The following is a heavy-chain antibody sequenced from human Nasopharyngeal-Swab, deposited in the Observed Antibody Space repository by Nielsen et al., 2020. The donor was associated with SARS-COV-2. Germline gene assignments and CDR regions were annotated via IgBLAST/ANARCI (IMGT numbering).Heavy chain of an antibody. Sequence: GESLKISCAASGFTFDDYAMHWVRQAPGKGLEWVAVISYDGSNKYYADSVKGRFTISRDNSKNTLYLQMNSLRAEDTAVYYCARDSGGNIDYWGQGTLVTVSS. CDR1: GFTFDDYA. V-gene: IGHV3-30-3*01. CDR2: ISYDGSNK. J-gene: IGHJ4*02. D-gene: IGHD4-23*01. CDR3: ARDSGGNIDY.